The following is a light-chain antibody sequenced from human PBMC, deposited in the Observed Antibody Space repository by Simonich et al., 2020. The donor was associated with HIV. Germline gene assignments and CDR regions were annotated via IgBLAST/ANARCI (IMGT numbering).Light chain of an antibody. CDR1: QGIRYS. Sequence: DIQMTQSPSSLSASVGDRVTITCRASQGIRYSLAWDQQKPGKAPKFLLYAASRLESGVPSRFSGRGAGTKFTLTISSLQPEDFATYYCQQAITFPRTFGQGTKVEVK. CDR3: QQAITFPRT. V-gene: IGKV1-NL1*01. J-gene: IGKJ1*01. CDR2: AAS.